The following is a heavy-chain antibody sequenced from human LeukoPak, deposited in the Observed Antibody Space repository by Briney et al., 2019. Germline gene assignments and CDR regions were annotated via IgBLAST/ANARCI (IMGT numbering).Heavy chain of an antibody. CDR1: GGSISSYY. CDR3: ARDLEGAGSYGGELLLDY. V-gene: IGHV4-4*07. D-gene: IGHD3-10*01. J-gene: IGHJ4*02. CDR2: IYTSGST. Sequence: SETLSLTCTVSGGSISSYYWSWIRQPAGKGLEWVGRIYTSGSTNYNPSLKSRVTISVDTSKNQFSLKLSSVTAADTAVYYCARDLEGAGSYGGELLLDYWGQGTLVTVSS.